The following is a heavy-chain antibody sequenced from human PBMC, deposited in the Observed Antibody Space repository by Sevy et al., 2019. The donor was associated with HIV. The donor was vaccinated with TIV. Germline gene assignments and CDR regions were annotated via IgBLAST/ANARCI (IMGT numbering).Heavy chain of an antibody. Sequence: GGSLRLSCAASGFNFRTHAMHWVRQPPGKGLEWVAVISSTGSHKYYANCVRGRFNISRDNSENTLALQMNGLRLDDTGLYYCAREAGYTTTWSPGNYWGLGTLVTVSS. CDR2: ISSTGSHK. CDR3: AREAGYTTTWSPGNY. J-gene: IGHJ4*02. V-gene: IGHV3-30-3*01. D-gene: IGHD5-12*01. CDR1: GFNFRTHA.